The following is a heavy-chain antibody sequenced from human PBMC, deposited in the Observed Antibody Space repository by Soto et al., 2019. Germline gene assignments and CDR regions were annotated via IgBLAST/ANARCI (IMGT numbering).Heavy chain of an antibody. D-gene: IGHD2-15*01. CDR3: ARDSLYCSGGSCYPSAYFDY. J-gene: IGHJ4*02. CDR2: IKPNSGGT. V-gene: IGHV1-2*04. CDR1: GYTFTGYY. Sequence: ASVKVSCKASGYTFTGYYMHWVRQAPGQGLEWMGWIKPNSGGTNYAQKFQGWVTMTRDTSISTAYMELSRLRPDDTAVYYCARDSLYCSGGSCYPSAYFDYWGQGTLVTVSS.